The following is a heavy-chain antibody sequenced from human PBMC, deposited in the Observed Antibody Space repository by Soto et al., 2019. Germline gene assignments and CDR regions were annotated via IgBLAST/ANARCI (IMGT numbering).Heavy chain of an antibody. Sequence: ASVKVSCKASGYTFTSYAMHWVRQAPGQRLEWMGWINAGNGNTKYSQKFQGRVTITRDTSASTAYMELSSLRSEDTAVYYRARNTPSLVSMDVWGKGTTVTVSS. V-gene: IGHV1-3*01. CDR2: INAGNGNT. CDR3: ARNTPSLVSMDV. J-gene: IGHJ6*04. CDR1: GYTFTSYA. D-gene: IGHD3-16*02.